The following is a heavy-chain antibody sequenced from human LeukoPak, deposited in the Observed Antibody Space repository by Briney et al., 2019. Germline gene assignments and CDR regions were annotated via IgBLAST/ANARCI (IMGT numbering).Heavy chain of an antibody. CDR1: GYSISSGYY. Sequence: PSETLSLTCAVSGYSISSGYYWGWIRQPPGKGLEWIGSIYHSGSTYYNPSLKSRVTISVDTSKNQFSLKLSSVTAADTAVYYCARDSCSGGSCQFDYWGQGTLVTVSS. V-gene: IGHV4-38-2*02. CDR3: ARDSCSGGSCQFDY. D-gene: IGHD2-15*01. CDR2: IYHSGST. J-gene: IGHJ4*02.